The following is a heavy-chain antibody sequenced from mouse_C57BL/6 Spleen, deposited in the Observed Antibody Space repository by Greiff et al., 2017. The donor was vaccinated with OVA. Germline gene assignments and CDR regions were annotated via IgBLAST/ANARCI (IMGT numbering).Heavy chain of an antibody. CDR2: ISYDGSN. Sequence: EVKLMESGPGLVKPSQSLSLTCSVTGYSITSGYYWNWIRQFPGNKLEWMGYISYDGSNNYNPSLKNRISITRDTSKNQFFLKLNSVTTEDTATYYCARDYGSLYFDYWGQGTTLTVSS. D-gene: IGHD1-1*01. CDR3: ARDYGSLYFDY. CDR1: GYSITSGYY. V-gene: IGHV3-6*01. J-gene: IGHJ2*01.